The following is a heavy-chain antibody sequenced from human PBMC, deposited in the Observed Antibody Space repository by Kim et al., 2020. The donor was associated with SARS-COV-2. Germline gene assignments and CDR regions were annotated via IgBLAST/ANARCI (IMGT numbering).Heavy chain of an antibody. D-gene: IGHD4-17*01. CDR3: AKAWDYGDYVGWFDP. J-gene: IGHJ5*02. CDR1: GFTFGDYA. CDR2: ISWNSGSI. V-gene: IGHV3-9*01. Sequence: GGSLRLSCAASGFTFGDYAMHWVRQAPGKGLEWVSGISWNSGSIGYADSVKGRFTISRDNAKNSLYLQMNSLRAEDTALDYCAKAWDYGDYVGWFDPWGQGTLVTVSS.